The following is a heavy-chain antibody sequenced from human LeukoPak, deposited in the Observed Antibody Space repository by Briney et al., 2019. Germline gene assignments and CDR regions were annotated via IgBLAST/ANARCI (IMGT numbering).Heavy chain of an antibody. J-gene: IGHJ4*02. CDR1: GASICPDY. CDR2: IHYGGST. CDR3: AREYYYDSSGYSK. Sequence: SETLSLTCTVSGASICPDYWGWIPQPPGQGLIFIGYIHYGGSTNYTPSLKSRVTISVDTSKNQFSLKLSSVTAADTAVYYCAREYYYDSSGYSKWGQGTLVTVSS. D-gene: IGHD3-22*01. V-gene: IGHV4-59*12.